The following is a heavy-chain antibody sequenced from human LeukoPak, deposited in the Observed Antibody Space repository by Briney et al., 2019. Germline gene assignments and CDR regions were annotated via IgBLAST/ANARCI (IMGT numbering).Heavy chain of an antibody. CDR2: ISPDGSSA. V-gene: IGHV3-74*03. Sequence: GGSLRLSCAASGFSFSSYWMHWVRQAPGKGLVWVARISPDGSSALSADSVRGRFTISRDNADNTLYLQLNSLRAEDTAVYYCARVSFCPRCHFDYWGQGLLVIVSS. CDR3: ARVSFCPRCHFDY. CDR1: GFSFSSYW. J-gene: IGHJ4*02. D-gene: IGHD2/OR15-2a*01.